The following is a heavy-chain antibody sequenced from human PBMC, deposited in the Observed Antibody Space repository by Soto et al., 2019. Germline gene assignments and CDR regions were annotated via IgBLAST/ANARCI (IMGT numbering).Heavy chain of an antibody. CDR2: ISYDGSNK. CDR3: ARALCRNDYNWGYFDL. D-gene: IGHD4-4*01. CDR1: GFTFSSYA. V-gene: IGHV3-30-3*01. Sequence: QVQLVESGGGVVQPGRSLRLSCAASGFTFSSYAMHWVRQAPGKGLEWVAVISYDGSNKYYADSVKGRFTISGDNSKNTLYLQMNSLRDEDTAVYYCARALCRNDYNWGYFDLWGRGTLVTVSS. J-gene: IGHJ2*01.